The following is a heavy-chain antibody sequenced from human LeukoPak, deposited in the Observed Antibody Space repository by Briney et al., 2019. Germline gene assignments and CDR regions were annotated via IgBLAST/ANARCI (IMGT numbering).Heavy chain of an antibody. V-gene: IGHV3-43*02. Sequence: GGSLRLSCAASGFTFSSYSMNWVRQAPGKGLEWVSLISGDGGSTYYADSVKGRFTISRDNSKNSLYLQMNSLRTEDTALYYCATGQGYYYGSGSYYTAFDYWGQGTLVTVSS. CDR2: ISGDGGST. CDR1: GFTFSSYS. CDR3: ATGQGYYYGSGSYYTAFDY. D-gene: IGHD3-10*01. J-gene: IGHJ4*02.